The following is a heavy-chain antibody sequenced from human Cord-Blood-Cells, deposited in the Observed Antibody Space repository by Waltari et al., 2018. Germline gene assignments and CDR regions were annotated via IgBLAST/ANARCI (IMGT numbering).Heavy chain of an antibody. Sequence: EVQLVESGGGLVKPGGSLRLSCAASGFTFSSYSMNWVRQVPGQGRGWVSSVSSSSGSESYADSVKGRFTSSRANAKTALYLQMNSLRAEDTAVYYCARDPYEGVVVVVAATLDYWGQGTLVTVAS. D-gene: IGHD2-15*01. J-gene: IGHJ4*02. CDR3: ARDPYEGVVVVVAATLDY. V-gene: IGHV3-21*01. CDR1: GFTFSSYS. CDR2: VSSSSGSE.